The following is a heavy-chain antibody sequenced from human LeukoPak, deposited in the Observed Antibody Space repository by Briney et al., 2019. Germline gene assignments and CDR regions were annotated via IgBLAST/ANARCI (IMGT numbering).Heavy chain of an antibody. J-gene: IGHJ5*02. D-gene: IGHD6-6*01. CDR3: ATDGVSSSLNWLYP. Sequence: ASVKVSCKCTGYIFTQCYIHWLRQAPGQGLEWMGCINPNSGGTNYAQKFQGRVTMNRDTSISTAYMELSRLRSDDTALYSCATDGVSSSLNWLYPWGQGTLVTVSS. CDR1: GYIFTQCY. V-gene: IGHV1-2*02. CDR2: INPNSGGT.